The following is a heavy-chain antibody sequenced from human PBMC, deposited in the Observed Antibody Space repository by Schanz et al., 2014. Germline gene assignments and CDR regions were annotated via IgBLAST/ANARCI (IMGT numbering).Heavy chain of an antibody. Sequence: QVQLVQSGAEVKKPGASVKVSCKASEYTFTSDSMHWVRQAPGQGLEWMGMINPSGGSTTYAQKFQGRVTMTRDTSTSTVYMELSSLRSEDTAVYYCASSGAGYSSSWDFDYWGQGTLVTVSS. CDR1: EYTFTSDS. CDR2: INPSGGST. D-gene: IGHD6-13*01. V-gene: IGHV1-46*01. J-gene: IGHJ4*02. CDR3: ASSGAGYSSSWDFDY.